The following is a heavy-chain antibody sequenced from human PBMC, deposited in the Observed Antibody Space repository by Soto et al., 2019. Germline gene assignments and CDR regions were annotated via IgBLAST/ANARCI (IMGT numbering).Heavy chain of an antibody. CDR3: ARHHVRGRTIAGAAEF. CDR2: INQSGNT. V-gene: IGHV4-34*01. J-gene: IGHJ4*02. Sequence: LETLSLTCAVYGGSFTGYYWSWIRQPPGKGLEWIGEINQSGNTNYNPSLKSRVTISVDTSKNQLFLNLTSVTAADTAMYYCARHHVRGRTIAGAAEFWGQGTLVTV. CDR1: GGSFTGYY. D-gene: IGHD6-13*01.